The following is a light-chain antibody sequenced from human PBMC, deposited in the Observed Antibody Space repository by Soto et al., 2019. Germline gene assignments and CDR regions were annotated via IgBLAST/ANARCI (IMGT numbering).Light chain of an antibody. CDR2: AAS. V-gene: IGKV1-39*01. J-gene: IGKJ4*01. Sequence: DIQMTQSPSSLSASVGDRVTITCRASQSISSYLNWYQQKPGKAPKLLIYAASSLHSGVPSRFSGSGSGTDFTLTISSLEPEDFAVYYCQQRSNSPLTFGGGTKVDIK. CDR1: QSISSY. CDR3: QQRSNSPLT.